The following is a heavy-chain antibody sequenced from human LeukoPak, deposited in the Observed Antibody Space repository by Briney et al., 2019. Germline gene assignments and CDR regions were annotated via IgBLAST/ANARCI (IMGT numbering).Heavy chain of an antibody. J-gene: IGHJ4*02. CDR1: GGSISRTNW. Sequence: SETLSLTCDVSGGSISRTNWWSWVRQSPGQGLEWIGEISLSGRTNYNPSLQSRVTMSLDESKNQLSLDLASVTAADTAVYYCSRESGAFSPFGYWGQGTLVTVSS. CDR2: ISLSGRT. CDR3: SRESGAFSPFGY. D-gene: IGHD1-26*01. V-gene: IGHV4-4*02.